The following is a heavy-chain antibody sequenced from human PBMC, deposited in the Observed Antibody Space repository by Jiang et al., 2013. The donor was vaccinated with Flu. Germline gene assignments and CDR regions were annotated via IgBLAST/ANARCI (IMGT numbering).Heavy chain of an antibody. CDR3: ARGLTWGKYGSNLYYFDY. Sequence: VQLVESGGGLIQPGGSLRLSCATSGFTVSRNYMSWVRQAPGKGLEWVSVIDSDGSTYYGDSVEGRFAISRDNSKNTLYLQMDSLRADDTAVYYCARGLTWGKYGSNLYYFDYWGQGTLVTV. D-gene: IGHD7-27*01. V-gene: IGHV3-53*01. CDR2: IDSDGST. CDR1: GFTVSRNY. J-gene: IGHJ4*02.